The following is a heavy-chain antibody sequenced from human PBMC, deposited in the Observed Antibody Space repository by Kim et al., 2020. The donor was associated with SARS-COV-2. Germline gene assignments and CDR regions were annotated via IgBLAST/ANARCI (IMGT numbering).Heavy chain of an antibody. Sequence: RFTISRDNSKNTLYLQMNSLRAEDTAVYYCARSNLYCSGGSCYRGDAFDIWGQGTMVTVSS. V-gene: IGHV3-30*07. D-gene: IGHD2-15*01. J-gene: IGHJ3*02. CDR3: ARSNLYCSGGSCYRGDAFDI.